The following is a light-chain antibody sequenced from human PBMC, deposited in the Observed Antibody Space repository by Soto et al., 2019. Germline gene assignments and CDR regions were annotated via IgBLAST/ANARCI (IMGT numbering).Light chain of an antibody. Sequence: QPVLTQPPSVSWAPGQRVTISCTWSSSNIGAGYDVHWYQQLPGTAPKLLIYGNSNRPSGVPDRFSGSKSGTSASLAITGLQAEDEADYYCQSYDSSLSVVVFGGGTKLTVL. CDR1: SSNIGAGYD. V-gene: IGLV1-40*01. CDR2: GNS. CDR3: QSYDSSLSVVV. J-gene: IGLJ2*01.